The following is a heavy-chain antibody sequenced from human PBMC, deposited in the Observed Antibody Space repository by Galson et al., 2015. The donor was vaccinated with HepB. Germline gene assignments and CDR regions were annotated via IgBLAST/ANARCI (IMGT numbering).Heavy chain of an antibody. CDR3: ARSWLSAHPPHFYYGLDV. CDR1: GGTFSSYA. Sequence: SVKVSCKASGGTFSSYALSWVRQAPGHGFEWMGGIIPVFGRTDYAQKFQGRVTITADKSTSTTYIELGSLRSEDTAVYYCARSWLSAHPPHFYYGLDVWSQGTTVTVSS. CDR2: IIPVFGRT. J-gene: IGHJ6*02. V-gene: IGHV1-69*06. D-gene: IGHD5-24*01.